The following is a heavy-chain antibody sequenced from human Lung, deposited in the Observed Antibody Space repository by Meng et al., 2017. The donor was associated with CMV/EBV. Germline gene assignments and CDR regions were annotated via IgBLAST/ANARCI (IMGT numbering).Heavy chain of an antibody. CDR1: GRSISSSSYY. Sequence: LPEPGPGLVHPSEPLPLTFTVSGRSISSSSYYWAWIRQPPGEGLEWIGSVVYSGTTYYTSSLKIRVSISVDTSKNQFSLKLSSVTAADTAVYYCARHHHSPTFDYWGQGTLVTVAS. D-gene: IGHD1-14*01. V-gene: IGHV4-39*01. CDR2: VVYSGTT. CDR3: ARHHHSPTFDY. J-gene: IGHJ4*02.